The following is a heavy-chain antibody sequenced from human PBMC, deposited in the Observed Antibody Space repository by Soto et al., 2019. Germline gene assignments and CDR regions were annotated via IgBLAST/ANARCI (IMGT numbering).Heavy chain of an antibody. D-gene: IGHD3-22*01. CDR2: IDPSDSQT. J-gene: IGHJ4*02. Sequence: GESLKISCNGSGYSFARYWITWVRQKPGKGLEWMGRIDPSDSQTYYSPSFRGHVTISVTKSITTVFLQWSSLRASDTAMYYCARQIYDSDTGPNFQYYFDSWGQGTPVTVSS. V-gene: IGHV5-10-1*01. CDR1: GYSFARYW. CDR3: ARQIYDSDTGPNFQYYFDS.